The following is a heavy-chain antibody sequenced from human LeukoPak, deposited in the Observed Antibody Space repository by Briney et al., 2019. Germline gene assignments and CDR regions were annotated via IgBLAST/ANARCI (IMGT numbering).Heavy chain of an antibody. CDR1: GGSISNDSFY. D-gene: IGHD2-8*02. CDR3: ARDYVVDTTLVAFFDY. CDR2: VSRSGST. V-gene: IGHV4-39*07. Sequence: SETLSLTCSVSGGSISNDSFYWGWIRQPPGKGLEWLASVSRSGSTYYNPSLESRATTSIDTSKNQFSLQLASVNAAETAVYYCARDYVVDTTLVAFFDYWGQGVLVTVSS. J-gene: IGHJ4*02.